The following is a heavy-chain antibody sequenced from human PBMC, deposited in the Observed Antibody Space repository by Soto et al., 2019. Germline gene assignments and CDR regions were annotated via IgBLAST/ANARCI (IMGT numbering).Heavy chain of an antibody. Sequence: SETLSLTCAVYGGSFSGYYWSWIRQPPGKGLEWIGEINHSGSTNYNPSLKSRVTISVDTSKNQFSLKLSSVTAADTAVYYCARVSGYCSSTSCYNLRRFFDYWGQGTLVTVSS. CDR2: INHSGST. J-gene: IGHJ4*02. CDR1: GGSFSGYY. V-gene: IGHV4-34*01. D-gene: IGHD2-2*03. CDR3: ARVSGYCSSTSCYNLRRFFDY.